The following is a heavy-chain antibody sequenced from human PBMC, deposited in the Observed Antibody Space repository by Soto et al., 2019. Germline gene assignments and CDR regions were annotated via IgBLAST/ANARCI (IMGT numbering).Heavy chain of an antibody. CDR1: GFTFSSYA. V-gene: IGHV3-30*14. J-gene: IGHJ6*02. CDR2: ISYDGSNK. CDR3: ARDHSELPVFWTDYFSYYLGMGV. Sequence: QVQLVESGGGVVQPGRSLRLSCAASGFTFSSYAMHWVRQAPGKGLEWVAVISYDGSNKYYADSVKDRFTISRDNSKHPVYLQMNCLSAEDTAFYDYARDHSELPVFWTDYFSYYLGMGVWGQGTMV. D-gene: IGHD3-3*01.